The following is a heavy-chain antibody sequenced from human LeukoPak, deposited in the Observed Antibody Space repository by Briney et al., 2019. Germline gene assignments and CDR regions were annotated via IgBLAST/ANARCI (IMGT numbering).Heavy chain of an antibody. Sequence: TSETLSLTCTVSGGSISSGGYYWSWIRQHPGKGLEWIGYIYYSGSTYYNPSLKSRVTISVGTSKNQFSLKLSSVTAADTAVYYCARGRAYRRPWFDPWGQGTLVTVSS. CDR3: ARGRAYRRPWFDP. D-gene: IGHD2-2*01. J-gene: IGHJ5*02. CDR2: IYYSGST. CDR1: GGSISSGGYY. V-gene: IGHV4-31*03.